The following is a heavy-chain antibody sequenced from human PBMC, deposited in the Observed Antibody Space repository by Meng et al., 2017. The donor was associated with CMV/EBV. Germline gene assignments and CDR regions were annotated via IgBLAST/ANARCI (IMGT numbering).Heavy chain of an antibody. CDR2: INPNSGGT. CDR1: GYTFTGYY. Sequence: CKASGYTFTGYYMHWVRQAPGQGLEWMEWINPNSGGTNYAQKFQGRVTMTRDTSISTAYMELSRLRSDDTAVYYCARVSSSEGGIDYWGQGTLVTVSS. D-gene: IGHD6-6*01. CDR3: ARVSSSEGGIDY. J-gene: IGHJ4*02. V-gene: IGHV1-2*02.